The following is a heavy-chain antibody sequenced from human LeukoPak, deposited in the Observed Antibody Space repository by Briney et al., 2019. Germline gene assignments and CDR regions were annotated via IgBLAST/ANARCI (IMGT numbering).Heavy chain of an antibody. CDR3: ARDGVRDGLYFDY. D-gene: IGHD5-24*01. Sequence: GGSLRLSCAASGFTFSSYGMHWVRQAPGKGLEWVANINQDGSEKQYVDYVKGRFTISRDNAKNSLYLQMNSLRAEDTAVYYCARDGVRDGLYFDYWGQGTLVTVSS. CDR1: GFTFSSYG. V-gene: IGHV3-7*01. J-gene: IGHJ4*02. CDR2: INQDGSEK.